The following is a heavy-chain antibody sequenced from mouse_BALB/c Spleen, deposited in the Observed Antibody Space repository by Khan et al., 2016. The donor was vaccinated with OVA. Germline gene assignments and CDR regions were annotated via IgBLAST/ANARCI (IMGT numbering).Heavy chain of an antibody. CDR1: GFSLTSYG. CDR3: ARLEDI. J-gene: IGHJ2*01. D-gene: IGHD1-3*01. Sequence: QVQLKQSGPGLVAPSQSLSITCTVSGFSLTSYGVHWVHQPPGKGLEWLGVIWAGGSTTYNSPLMSRLSISKDNSKSQVFLKMNSLQTYDTAMYYCARLEDIWGQGTTLTVSS. V-gene: IGHV2-9*02. CDR2: IWAGGST.